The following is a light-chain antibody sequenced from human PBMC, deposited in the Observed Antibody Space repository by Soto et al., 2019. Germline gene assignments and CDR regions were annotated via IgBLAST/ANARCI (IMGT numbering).Light chain of an antibody. J-gene: IGLJ1*01. Sequence: QSALTQPASVSGSPGQSITISCTGTSSDVRSYNLVSWYQQHPGKAPKLLIYDVSNRPSGASNRFSGSKSGNTASLTISGLQAEDEADYYCSSYTGSTTLHYVFGTGTKLTVL. V-gene: IGLV2-14*02. CDR2: DVS. CDR3: SSYTGSTTLHYV. CDR1: SSDVRSYNL.